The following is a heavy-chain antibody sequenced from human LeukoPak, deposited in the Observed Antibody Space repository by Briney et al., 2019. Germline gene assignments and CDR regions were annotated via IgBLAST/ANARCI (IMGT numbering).Heavy chain of an antibody. CDR2: ISSSSSYI. D-gene: IGHD3-22*01. J-gene: IGHJ4*02. Sequence: GGSLRLSCAASGFTFSSYSMNWVRQAPGKGLEWVSSISSSSSYIYYADSVKGRFTISRDNAKNSLYLQMNSLRAEDTAVCYCARDDSSGYYYSDYWGQGTLVTVSS. V-gene: IGHV3-21*01. CDR1: GFTFSSYS. CDR3: ARDDSSGYYYSDY.